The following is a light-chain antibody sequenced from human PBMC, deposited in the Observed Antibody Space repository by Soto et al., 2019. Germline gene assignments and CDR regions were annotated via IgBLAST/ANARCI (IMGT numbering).Light chain of an antibody. CDR1: QSVGRN. Sequence: EIVMTQSPVALSVSPGESAALSCRASQSVGRNFAWYQQRPGQAPRVLIYGTSTRATGLPARFSGSGSGTDFTLTITTLPFEDLAVYYGSEYNKWPYTFGQGTRLEI. J-gene: IGKJ2*01. V-gene: IGKV3-15*01. CDR2: GTS. CDR3: SEYNKWPYT.